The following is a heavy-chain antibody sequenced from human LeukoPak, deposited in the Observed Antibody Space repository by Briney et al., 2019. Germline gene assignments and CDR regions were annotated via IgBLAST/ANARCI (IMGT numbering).Heavy chain of an antibody. Sequence: GRSLRLSCAASGFILDDYAMHWVRQAPGKGLEWVSGISWNSGRIGYADSVKGRFTISRDNAKNSLYLQMNSLRVEDTALYYCAKDFYRLGEFDAFDNWGQGTMVTVSS. CDR1: GFILDDYA. V-gene: IGHV3-9*01. D-gene: IGHD3-16*01. J-gene: IGHJ3*02. CDR3: AKDFYRLGEFDAFDN. CDR2: ISWNSGRI.